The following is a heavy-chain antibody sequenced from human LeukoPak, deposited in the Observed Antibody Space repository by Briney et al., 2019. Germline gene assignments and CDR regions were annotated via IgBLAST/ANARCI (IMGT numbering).Heavy chain of an antibody. V-gene: IGHV1-46*01. CDR2: INPSGGST. CDR3: AAGSAVAGLDY. Sequence: ASVKVSCKASGYTFTSYYMHWVRQAPGQGLEWMGIINPSGGSTSYAQKFQGRVTMTRDMSTSTVYMELSSLRSEDTAVYYCAAGSAVAGLDYWGQGTLVTVSS. J-gene: IGHJ4*02. CDR1: GYTFTSYY. D-gene: IGHD6-19*01.